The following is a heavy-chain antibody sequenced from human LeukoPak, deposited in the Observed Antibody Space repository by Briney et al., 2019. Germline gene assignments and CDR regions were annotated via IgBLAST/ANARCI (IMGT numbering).Heavy chain of an antibody. CDR2: INPNSGGT. V-gene: IGHV1-2*02. D-gene: IGHD3-9*01. Sequence: ASVTVSSKASGYTLTDYYMHWVRQAPGQGLEWMGWINPNSGGTNYAQKFQGRVTMIRDTSISTAYMELSKLRSDDTAVYYCARDRYYDILTGYYNWGQGTLVTVSS. CDR1: GYTLTDYY. J-gene: IGHJ4*02. CDR3: ARDRYYDILTGYYN.